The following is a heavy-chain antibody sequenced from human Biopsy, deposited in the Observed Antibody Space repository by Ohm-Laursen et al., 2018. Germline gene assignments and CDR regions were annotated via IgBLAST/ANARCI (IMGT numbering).Heavy chain of an antibody. CDR2: IYYTGST. D-gene: IGHD3-16*01. Sequence: SDTLSLTCTVSRDSISIYYWTWIRQSPGKGLEWIGYIYYTGSTNYNPSVKSRVTISVDTSKNQFSLKLNSVTAADTAVYFCARDSRGGHLNTTLITGKNLDSWGQGILVTVSS. CDR1: RDSISIYY. V-gene: IGHV4-59*01. J-gene: IGHJ4*02. CDR3: ARDSRGGHLNTTLITGKNLDS.